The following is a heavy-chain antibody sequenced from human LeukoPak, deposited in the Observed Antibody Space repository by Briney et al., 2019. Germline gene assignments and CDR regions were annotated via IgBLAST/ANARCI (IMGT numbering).Heavy chain of an antibody. V-gene: IGHV2-5*01. CDR1: AFSLSTSGVG. CDR3: AHNKPYSDFWSGYYLGAFDI. D-gene: IGHD3-3*01. Sequence: TLTCTFSAFSLSTSGVGVGFIRQPPAKGLEWLSLIYLNDDKRYSPSLKSRLTITKATSKHQVVLTLTNMAPVDTATSYCAHNKPYSDFWSGYYLGAFDISGQGTMVTVPS. CDR2: IYLNDDK. J-gene: IGHJ3*02.